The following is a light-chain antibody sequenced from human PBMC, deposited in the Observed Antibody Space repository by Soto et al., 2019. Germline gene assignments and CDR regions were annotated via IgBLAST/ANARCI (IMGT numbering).Light chain of an antibody. V-gene: IGKV1-5*03. J-gene: IGKJ4*01. CDR1: QSITTW. CDR3: QQYNTYPLT. CDR2: KAS. Sequence: DIQMTQSPSTLSASVGERVTITCRASQSITTWLAWYQQKPGKAPKLLIYKASSLEGGVTSRFSGSGSGTEFNITISSLQPDDFATYYCQQYNTYPLTFGGGTTVEIK.